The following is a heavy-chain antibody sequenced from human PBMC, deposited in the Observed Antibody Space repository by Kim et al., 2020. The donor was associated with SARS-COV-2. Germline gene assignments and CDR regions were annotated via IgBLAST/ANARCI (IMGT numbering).Heavy chain of an antibody. D-gene: IGHD2-2*01. CDR1: GGTFSSYA. Sequence: SVKVSCKASGGTFSSYAISWVRQAPGQGLEWMGGIIPIFGTANYAQKFQGRVTITADESTSTAYMELSSLRSEDTAVYYCARAPIGKSRFVVVDPYYFDYWGQGTLVTVSS. J-gene: IGHJ4*02. CDR3: ARAPIGKSRFVVVDPYYFDY. CDR2: IIPIFGTA. V-gene: IGHV1-69*13.